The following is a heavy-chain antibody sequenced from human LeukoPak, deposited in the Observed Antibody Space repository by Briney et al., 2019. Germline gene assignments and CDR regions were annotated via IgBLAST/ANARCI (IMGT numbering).Heavy chain of an antibody. Sequence: GGSLRLSCAASGFTFSGFAMHWVRQAPGKGLEWVSAISGSGDSTYYTDSVKGRFTISRDNSKNTLYLQMNSLRAEDTAVYYCALPSYYFDYWGQGTLVTVSS. V-gene: IGHV3-23*01. CDR1: GFTFSGFA. CDR3: ALPSYYFDY. CDR2: ISGSGDST. J-gene: IGHJ4*02.